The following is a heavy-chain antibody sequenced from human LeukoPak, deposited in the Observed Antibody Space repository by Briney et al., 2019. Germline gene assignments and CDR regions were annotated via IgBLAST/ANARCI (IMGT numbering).Heavy chain of an antibody. CDR2: ISAYNGNT. CDR3: ARVIRTYYYDSSGPYGHYYYYYMDV. V-gene: IGHV1-18*01. Sequence: ASVKVSCKASGYTFTSYGISWVRQAPGQGLEWMGWISAYNGNTNYAQKLQGRVTMTTDTSTSTAYMELRSLRSDDTAVYYCARVIRTYYYDSSGPYGHYYYYYMDVWGKGTTVTISS. CDR1: GYTFTSYG. D-gene: IGHD3-22*01. J-gene: IGHJ6*03.